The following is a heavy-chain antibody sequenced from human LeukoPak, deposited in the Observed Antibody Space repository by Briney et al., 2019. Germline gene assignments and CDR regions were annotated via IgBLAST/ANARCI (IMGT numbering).Heavy chain of an antibody. V-gene: IGHV3-74*01. J-gene: IGHJ4*02. Sequence: GGSLRLSCAASGFTFSSYWMHWVRQAPGKGLVWVSRINSDGSRTNYADSVKGRFTISRDNAKKMLYLQMNSLRAEDTAVYYCARDAMVRGIITDFDYWGLGTLVTVSS. CDR1: GFTFSSYW. D-gene: IGHD3-10*01. CDR3: ARDAMVRGIITDFDY. CDR2: INSDGSRT.